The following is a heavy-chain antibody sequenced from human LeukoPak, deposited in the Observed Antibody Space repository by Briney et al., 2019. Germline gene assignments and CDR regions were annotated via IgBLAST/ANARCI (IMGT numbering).Heavy chain of an antibody. D-gene: IGHD4-17*01. Sequence: GGSLRLSWAASGFTFSDYYMSWIRQAPGKGLEWVSYISSSGSTIYYADSVKGRFTISRDNAKNSLYLQMNSLRAEDTAVYYCAGYDYGDKDAFDIWGQGTMVTVSS. CDR1: GFTFSDYY. V-gene: IGHV3-11*01. CDR3: AGYDYGDKDAFDI. J-gene: IGHJ3*02. CDR2: ISSSGSTI.